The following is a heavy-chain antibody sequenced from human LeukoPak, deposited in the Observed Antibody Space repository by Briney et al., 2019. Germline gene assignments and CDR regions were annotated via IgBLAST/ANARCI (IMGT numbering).Heavy chain of an antibody. CDR3: ARGKMYDGNSNHKKYYFDY. Sequence: GASVKVSCKASGYTFTSYDINWVRQATGQGLEWMGWMYPDSGNTGYAQKFQGRVTITRNTSISTAYMELSSLRSEDTAVYYCARGKMYDGNSNHKKYYFDYWGQGTLVTVSS. CDR2: MYPDSGNT. J-gene: IGHJ4*02. V-gene: IGHV1-8*03. D-gene: IGHD4-23*01. CDR1: GYTFTSYD.